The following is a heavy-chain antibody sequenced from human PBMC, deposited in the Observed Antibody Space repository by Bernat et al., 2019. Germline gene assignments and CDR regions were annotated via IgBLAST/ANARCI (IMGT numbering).Heavy chain of an antibody. J-gene: IGHJ4*02. CDR1: GGSISGTNYY. Sequence: QLQLQESGPGLVKPSETLSLTCTVSGGSISGTNYYWGWIRQPPGKGLEWPGSIYYSGTTYYNPSLKSRVTISVDTSKNQFSLKLSSVTAADTAVYYCARHREYDGVTYWGQGTLVTVSS. CDR2: IYYSGTT. V-gene: IGHV4-39*01. D-gene: IGHD2/OR15-2a*01. CDR3: ARHREYDGVTY.